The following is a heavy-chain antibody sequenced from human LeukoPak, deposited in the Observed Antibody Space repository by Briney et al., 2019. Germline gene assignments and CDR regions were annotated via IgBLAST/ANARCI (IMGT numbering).Heavy chain of an antibody. CDR3: ARLGLIVEGTDY. D-gene: IGHD1-26*01. V-gene: IGHV3-9*01. J-gene: IGHJ4*02. CDR2: ISWNSGSI. Sequence: SLRLSCAASGFTFDDYAMHWVRQAPGKGLEWVSGISWNSGSIGYADSVKGRFTISRDNAKNSLYLQMNSLRAEDTAVYYCARLGLIVEGTDYWGQGTLVTVSS. CDR1: GFTFDDYA.